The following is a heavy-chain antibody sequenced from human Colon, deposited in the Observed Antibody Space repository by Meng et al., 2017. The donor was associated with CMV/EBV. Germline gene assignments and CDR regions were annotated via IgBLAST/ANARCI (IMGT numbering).Heavy chain of an antibody. CDR2: IIPIFGTA. J-gene: IGHJ4*02. CDR1: GFTFSISG. D-gene: IGHD1-26*01. V-gene: IGHV1-69*01. Sequence: QVQLVESGGGVIQPGGSLRLSCAASGFTFSISGMHWVRQAPGQGLEWMGGIIPIFGTANYAQKFQGRVTITADESTSTAYMELSSLRSEDTAVYYCARDIDSAEGYWGQGTLVTVSS. CDR3: ARDIDSAEGY.